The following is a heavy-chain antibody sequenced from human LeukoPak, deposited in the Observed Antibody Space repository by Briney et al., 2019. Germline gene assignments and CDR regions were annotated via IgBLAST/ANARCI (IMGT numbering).Heavy chain of an antibody. CDR2: VYFSGST. CDR1: GGTISSRNHY. CDR3: ARDKWEPPRFFDL. Sequence: SETLSLTCTVSGGTISSRNHYWGWLRQSPGKALEWIGSVYFSGSTYYNPSLKSRVTMSIDTSGNQFYLLLKSVTAADTALYFCARDKWEPPRFFDLWGRGTLVTVSS. D-gene: IGHD1-26*01. J-gene: IGHJ2*01. V-gene: IGHV4-39*02.